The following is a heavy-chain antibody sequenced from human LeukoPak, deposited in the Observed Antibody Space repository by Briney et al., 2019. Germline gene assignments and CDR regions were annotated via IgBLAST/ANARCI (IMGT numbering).Heavy chain of an antibody. Sequence: GGSLRLSCAASGFPFSSYVMHWVRQAPGKGLEWVAIIRSDGSDKYYADSVKGRFTTSRDNSKNTLYLQLNSLRAEDTAVYYCARSYGDATFDYWGQGTLVTVSS. CDR3: ARSYGDATFDY. CDR1: GFPFSSYV. V-gene: IGHV3-33*01. CDR2: IRSDGSDK. D-gene: IGHD4-17*01. J-gene: IGHJ4*02.